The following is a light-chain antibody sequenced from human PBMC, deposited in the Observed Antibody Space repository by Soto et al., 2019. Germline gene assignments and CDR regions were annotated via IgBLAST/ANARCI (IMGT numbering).Light chain of an antibody. J-gene: IGKJ5*01. CDR2: GAS. Sequence: EIVMTQSPATPSVSPGERATLSCSASQSVSSNLAWYQQKPGQAPRLLIYGASSRATGIPDRFSGSGSGTDFTLTISRLEPEDFAVYYCRQYGSSPRITFGQGTRLEIK. CDR1: QSVSSN. CDR3: RQYGSSPRIT. V-gene: IGKV3-20*01.